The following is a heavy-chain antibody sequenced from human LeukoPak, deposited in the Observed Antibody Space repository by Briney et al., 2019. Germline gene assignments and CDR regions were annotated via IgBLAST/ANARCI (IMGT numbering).Heavy chain of an antibody. Sequence: GGSLRLSCEASRFTFSDSYMTWRRQPPGKGLECISYIGPSGSFINYADSVKGRFTISRDNAKKSLYLQINSLRPEDTAVYYCSRDPRVLDYWGQGTLVTVSS. V-gene: IGHV3-11*01. CDR2: IGPSGSFI. CDR3: SRDPRVLDY. CDR1: RFTFSDSY. J-gene: IGHJ4*02.